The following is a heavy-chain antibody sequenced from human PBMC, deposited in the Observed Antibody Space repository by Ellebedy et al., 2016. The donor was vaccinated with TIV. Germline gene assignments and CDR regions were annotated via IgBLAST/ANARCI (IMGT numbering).Heavy chain of an antibody. CDR1: GVTSIDHA. D-gene: IGHD2-21*01. CDR3: AKARGSSVIDYNYFGMDV. CDR2: IGDTAHNT. J-gene: IGHJ6*02. Sequence: GESLKISCAASGVTSIDHAMHWVRQAPGKGLEWVSGIGDTAHNTYYVDSVKGRFTISRDNSGNTLYLQMNSLRAEDTAVYYCAKARGSSVIDYNYFGMDVWGQGTTVTVSS. V-gene: IGHV3-23*01.